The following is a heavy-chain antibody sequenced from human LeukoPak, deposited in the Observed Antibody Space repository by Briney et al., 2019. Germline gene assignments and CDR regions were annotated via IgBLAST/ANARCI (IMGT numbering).Heavy chain of an antibody. CDR3: ARDSSPHYYDSSGYSSDAFDI. V-gene: IGHV4-31*03. J-gene: IGHJ3*02. CDR1: GGSISSGGYS. Sequence: SETLSLTCTVSGGSISSGGYSWSWIRQHPGKGLEWIGYIYNSGSTYYNPSLKSRVTISVDTSKNQFSLKLSSVTAADTAVYYCARDSSPHYYDSSGYSSDAFDIWGQGTMVTVSS. D-gene: IGHD3-22*01. CDR2: IYNSGST.